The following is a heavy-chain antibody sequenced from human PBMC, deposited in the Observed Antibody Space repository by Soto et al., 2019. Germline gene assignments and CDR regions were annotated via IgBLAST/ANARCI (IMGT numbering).Heavy chain of an antibody. CDR3: ARESYYGSGATVVAY. Sequence: TLSLTCTVSGGSISSGYYYWSWIRQHPGKGLEWIGYIFYSGTTYYNPSLKSRVTISVDTSKNQFSLKLSSVTAADTAVYYCARESYYGSGATVVAYWGQGTLVTVSS. J-gene: IGHJ4*02. CDR2: IFYSGTT. CDR1: GGSISSGYYY. V-gene: IGHV4-31*03. D-gene: IGHD3-10*01.